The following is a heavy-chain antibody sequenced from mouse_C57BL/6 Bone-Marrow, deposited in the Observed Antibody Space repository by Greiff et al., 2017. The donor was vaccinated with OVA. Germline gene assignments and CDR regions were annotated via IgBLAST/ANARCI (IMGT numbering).Heavy chain of an antibody. CDR1: GYTFTSYW. D-gene: IGHD2-1*01. J-gene: IGHJ4*01. CDR3: FYYGNRGGIYAMDY. V-gene: IGHV1-5*01. Sequence: EVQLQESGTVLARPGASVKMSCKTSGYTFTSYWMHWVKQRPGQGLEWIGAIYPGNSDTSHNQKFKGKAKLTAVTSASTAYMELSSLTNEDSAVYYCFYYGNRGGIYAMDYWGQGTSVTVSS. CDR2: IYPGNSDT.